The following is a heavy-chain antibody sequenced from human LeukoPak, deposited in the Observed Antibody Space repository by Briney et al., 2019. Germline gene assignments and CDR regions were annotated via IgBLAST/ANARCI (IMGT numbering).Heavy chain of an antibody. Sequence: GESLKISCKGSGYSFTTYWIGWVRQMPGKGLEWVGIIYPSDSDTRYSPSFQGQVTISADKSISTAYLQWSSLQASDTAVYYCARLTKATSPPLYWGQGTLVTVSS. V-gene: IGHV5-51*01. CDR3: ARLTKATSPPLY. D-gene: IGHD1-1*01. CDR2: IYPSDSDT. J-gene: IGHJ4*02. CDR1: GYSFTTYW.